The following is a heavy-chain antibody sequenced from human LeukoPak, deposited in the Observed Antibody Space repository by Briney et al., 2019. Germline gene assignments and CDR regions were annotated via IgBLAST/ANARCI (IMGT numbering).Heavy chain of an antibody. CDR3: ARVPLVVVPAAVYYYYYGMDV. J-gene: IGHJ6*02. V-gene: IGHV3-11*01. Sequence: GGSLRLSCAASGFTFSDCYMSWIRQAPGKGLEWVSYISSSGSTIYYADSVKGRFTISRDNAKNSLYLQMNSLRAEDTAVYYCARVPLVVVPAAVYYYYYGMDVWGQGTTVTVSS. CDR2: ISSSGSTI. D-gene: IGHD2-2*01. CDR1: GFTFSDCY.